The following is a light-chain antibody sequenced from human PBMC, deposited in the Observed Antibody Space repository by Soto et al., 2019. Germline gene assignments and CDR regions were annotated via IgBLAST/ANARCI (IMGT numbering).Light chain of an antibody. CDR1: SSDVGSYDY. CDR2: DVN. Sequence: QSALTQPASVSGSPGQSITFSCTGTSSDVGSYDYVSWHQQHPGKAPKLIIYDVNNRPSGVPSRFSGSKSGNTASLIISGLQTEDEADYYCCAYSTSDTHVFGTGTQLTVL. J-gene: IGLJ1*01. V-gene: IGLV2-14*03. CDR3: CAYSTSDTHV.